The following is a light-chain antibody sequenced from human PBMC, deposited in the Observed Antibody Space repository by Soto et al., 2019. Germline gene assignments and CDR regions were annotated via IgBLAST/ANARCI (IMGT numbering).Light chain of an antibody. V-gene: IGKV3-20*01. CDR3: QHSGTSLWT. CDR1: QSFSSSY. J-gene: IGKJ1*01. Sequence: IVLTQSPGSLSLSPGERATLSCRASQSFSSSYLAWYQQKPGQAPRLLIYGISTRATGIPDRFSGSGSGTDFTLTICRLEPVDFAVYYCQHSGTSLWTFGQGAKVEI. CDR2: GIS.